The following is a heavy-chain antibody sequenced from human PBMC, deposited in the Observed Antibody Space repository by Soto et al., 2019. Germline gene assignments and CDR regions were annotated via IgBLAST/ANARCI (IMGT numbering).Heavy chain of an antibody. CDR3: ASLVAATQSDY. CDR2: INHSGTT. CDR1: GGSFSGYY. J-gene: IGHJ4*02. V-gene: IGHV4-34*01. D-gene: IGHD5-12*01. Sequence: SETLSLTCAVYGGSFSGYYWSWIRQPPGKGLEWIGEINHSGTTNYNPSLKSRVTISVDTSKNQFSLKLSSVTAADTAVYYCASLVAATQSDYWGRGTLVTV.